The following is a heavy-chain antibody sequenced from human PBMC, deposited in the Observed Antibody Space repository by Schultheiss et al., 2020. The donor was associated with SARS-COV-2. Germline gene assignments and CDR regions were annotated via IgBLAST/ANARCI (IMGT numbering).Heavy chain of an antibody. CDR1: GYTFTNYG. V-gene: IGHV1-18*01. CDR2: INPDDGNT. CDR3: ARAPRYYDFWSGYYLGDYYYYGMDV. D-gene: IGHD3-3*01. J-gene: IGHJ6*02. Sequence: ASVKVSCKASGYTFTNYGIAWVRQAPGQGLEWMAWINPDDGNTNRAERLQGRVTMTTDTSTSTAYMELRSLRSDDTAVYYCARAPRYYDFWSGYYLGDYYYYGMDVWGQGTTVTVSS.